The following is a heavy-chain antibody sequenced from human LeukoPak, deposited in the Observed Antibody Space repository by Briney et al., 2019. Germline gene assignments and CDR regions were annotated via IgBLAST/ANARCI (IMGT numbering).Heavy chain of an antibody. Sequence: ASVKVSCKASGYTFTSYGISWVRQAPGQGLEWMGWISAYNGNTNYAQKLQGRVTMTTDTSTSTAYMELRSLRSGDTAVYYCARGRGEQWLPPSLYYYYYGMDVWGQGTTVTVSS. CDR1: GYTFTSYG. J-gene: IGHJ6*02. D-gene: IGHD6-19*01. CDR2: ISAYNGNT. CDR3: ARGRGEQWLPPSLYYYYYGMDV. V-gene: IGHV1-18*01.